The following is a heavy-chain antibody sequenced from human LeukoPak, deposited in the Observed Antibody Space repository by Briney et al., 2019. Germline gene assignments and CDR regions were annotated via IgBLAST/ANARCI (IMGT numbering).Heavy chain of an antibody. CDR2: IEPDGSGK. D-gene: IGHD3-10*01. Sequence: SGGSLRLSCAASGFTFSGYWMSWVRQAPGKGLEWVADIEPDGSGKTYVDSVKGRFTISRDNAQQSLYLQMDTLTAEDTAVYYCVTSWVRQQRDFWGQGTLVTVSS. CDR1: GFTFSGYW. CDR3: VTSWVRQQRDF. J-gene: IGHJ4*02. V-gene: IGHV3-7*01.